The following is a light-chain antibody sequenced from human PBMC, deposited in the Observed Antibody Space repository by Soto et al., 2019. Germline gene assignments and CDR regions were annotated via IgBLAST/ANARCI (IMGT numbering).Light chain of an antibody. CDR1: QSISSW. CDR3: QQYHSLNT. Sequence: DIQMTQSPSTLSSSVGERVTITCRASQSISSWLAWYQQNPGKAPKVLIYKASSLESGVPSRFSGSGSGTEFTLTISSLQPDDFATYYCQQYHSLNTFGQGTKLEI. CDR2: KAS. J-gene: IGKJ2*01. V-gene: IGKV1-5*03.